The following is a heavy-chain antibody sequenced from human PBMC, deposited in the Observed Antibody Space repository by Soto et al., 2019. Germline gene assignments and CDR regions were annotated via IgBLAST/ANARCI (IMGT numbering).Heavy chain of an antibody. J-gene: IGHJ3*02. V-gene: IGHV5-51*01. CDR2: IFPGDSDT. D-gene: IGHD6-13*01. CDR1: GYNFANYW. Sequence: PGESLKISCKGSGYNFANYWIGWARQMPGKGLEWMGMIFPGDSDTKNSPSLQGQITMSVDKSDSSAYLQWRSLKASDTAMYYCAAGYTTGPDAFDIWGQGTMVTV. CDR3: AAGYTTGPDAFDI.